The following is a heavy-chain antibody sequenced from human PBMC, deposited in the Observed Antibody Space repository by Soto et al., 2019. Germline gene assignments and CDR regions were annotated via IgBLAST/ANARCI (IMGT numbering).Heavy chain of an antibody. CDR3: AKEQAGWYFDL. V-gene: IGHV3-30*18. Sequence: QVQLVESGGGVVQPGRSLRLSCAASGFTFSNYGMHWVRQAPGKGLEWVAIISYDGGSKYYADSVKGRLTISRDNSKNTLYLQLNSLRAEDTAVYYGAKEQAGWYFDLLGRGTLVTVSS. J-gene: IGHJ2*01. CDR1: GFTFSNYG. CDR2: ISYDGGSK. D-gene: IGHD6-25*01.